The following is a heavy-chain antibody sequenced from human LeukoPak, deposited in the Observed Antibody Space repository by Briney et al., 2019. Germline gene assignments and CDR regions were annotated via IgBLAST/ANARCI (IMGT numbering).Heavy chain of an antibody. Sequence: GGSLRLSCAASGFTFSSYAMSWVRRAPGKGLEWVSYISSSSSTIYYADSVKGRFTISRDNAKNSLYLQMNSLRAEDTAVYYCARDEARFSFDYWGQGTLVTVSS. D-gene: IGHD3-10*01. CDR1: GFTFSSYA. CDR2: ISSSSSTI. V-gene: IGHV3-48*01. CDR3: ARDEARFSFDY. J-gene: IGHJ4*02.